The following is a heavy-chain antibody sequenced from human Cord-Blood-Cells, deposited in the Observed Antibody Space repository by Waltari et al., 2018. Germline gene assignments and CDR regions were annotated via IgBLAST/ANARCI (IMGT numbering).Heavy chain of an antibody. V-gene: IGHV2-5*01. D-gene: IGHD1-20*01. J-gene: IGHJ2*01. CDR3: AHPKRENNKRYWYFDL. Sequence: GWIRQPPGKALEWLALIYWNDDKRYSPSLKSRLTITKDTSKNQVVLTMTNMDPVDTATYYCAHPKRENNKRYWYFDLWGRGTLVTVSS. CDR2: IYWNDDK.